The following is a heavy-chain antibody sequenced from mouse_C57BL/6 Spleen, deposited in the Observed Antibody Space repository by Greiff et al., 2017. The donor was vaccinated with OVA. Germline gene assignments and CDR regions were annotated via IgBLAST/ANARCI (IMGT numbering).Heavy chain of an antibody. CDR2: ISSGGDYI. CDR1: GFTFSSYA. V-gene: IGHV5-9-1*02. D-gene: IGHD2-5*01. J-gene: IGHJ2*01. Sequence: EVKLMESGEGLVKPGGSLKLSCAASGFTFSSYAMSWVRQTPEKRLEWVAYISSGGDYIYYADTVKGRFTISRDNARNTLYLQMSSLKSEDTAMYYCTRGDYSNPYYFDYWGQGTTLTGSS. CDR3: TRGDYSNPYYFDY.